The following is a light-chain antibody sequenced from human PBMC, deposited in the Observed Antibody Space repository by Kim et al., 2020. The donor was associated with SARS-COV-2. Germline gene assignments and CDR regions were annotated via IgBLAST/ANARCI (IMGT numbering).Light chain of an antibody. J-gene: IGKJ5*01. CDR3: QQRSSWPPT. CDR1: HSIGNS. V-gene: IGKV3-11*01. CDR2: DAS. Sequence: EIVLTQSPATLSLSPGERATLSCRASHSIGNSLAWYQQKPGQPPRLLIHDASNGATDIPARFSGSGSGTDFTLTISSLEPEDFAVYFCQQRSSWPPTFGQGTRLEIK.